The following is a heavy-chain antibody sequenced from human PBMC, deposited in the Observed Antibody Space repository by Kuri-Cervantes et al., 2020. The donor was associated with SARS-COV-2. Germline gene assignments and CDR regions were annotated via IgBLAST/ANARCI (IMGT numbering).Heavy chain of an antibody. J-gene: IGHJ6*03. CDR2: ISYDGSNK. CDR3: AGDHQYYDFWSGYFGTEGNYYYYYMDV. CDR1: GFTFSSYA. V-gene: IGHV3-30-3*01. Sequence: GGSLRLSCAASGFTFSSYAMHWVRQAPGKGLEWVAVISYDGSNKYYADSVKGRFTISRDNSKNTLYLQMNSLRAEDTAVYYCAGDHQYYDFWSGYFGTEGNYYYYYMDVWGKGTTVTVSS. D-gene: IGHD3-3*01.